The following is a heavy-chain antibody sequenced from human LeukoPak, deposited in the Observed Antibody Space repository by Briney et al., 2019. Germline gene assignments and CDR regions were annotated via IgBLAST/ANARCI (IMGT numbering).Heavy chain of an antibody. J-gene: IGHJ6*03. CDR1: GFTFSTYE. CDR2: ISSGGSAI. D-gene: IGHD2-15*01. V-gene: IGHV3-48*03. CDR3: ARDMTYCSGGSCYTYYYYMDV. Sequence: GGSLRLSCAASGFTFSTYEMSWVRQAPGKGLECVSYISSGGSAIYYADSVKGRFTISRDNAKNSLYLQMNSLRAEDTAVYYCARDMTYCSGGSCYTYYYYMDVWGKGTTVTVSS.